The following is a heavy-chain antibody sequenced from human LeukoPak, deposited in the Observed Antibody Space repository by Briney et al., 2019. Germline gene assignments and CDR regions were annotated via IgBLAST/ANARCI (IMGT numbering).Heavy chain of an antibody. CDR1: GYTFTSYA. CDR3: TREGVYAPDPSSYHRDAFDI. Sequence: GASVKVSCKASGYTFTSYAMHWVRQAPGQRLEWMGWINAGNGNTKYSQKFQGRVTITRDTSASTAYMELSSLRSEDTAVYYCTREGVYAPDPSSYHRDAFDIWGQGTAVIVSS. D-gene: IGHD3-16*02. CDR2: INAGNGNT. J-gene: IGHJ3*02. V-gene: IGHV1-3*01.